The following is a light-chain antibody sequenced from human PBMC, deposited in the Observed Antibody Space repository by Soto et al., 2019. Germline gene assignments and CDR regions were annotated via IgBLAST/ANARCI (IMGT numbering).Light chain of an antibody. Sequence: QSALTQPASVSGSPGQSITISCTGTSSDVGGYNYVSWYQRHPGKAPKLMIYAVTDRPSGVSSRFSGSKSGNTASLTISGLQAEDEAEYYCSSYTSSSTLFGTGTKVTVL. CDR3: SSYTSSSTL. CDR1: SSDVGGYNY. V-gene: IGLV2-14*01. CDR2: AVT. J-gene: IGLJ1*01.